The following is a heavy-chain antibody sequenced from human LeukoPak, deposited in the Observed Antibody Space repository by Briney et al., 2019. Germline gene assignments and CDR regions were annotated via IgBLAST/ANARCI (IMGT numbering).Heavy chain of an antibody. Sequence: SETLSLTCAVYGGSFSGYYWSWIRQPPGKGLEWIGEINHSGSTNYNPSLKSRVTISVDTSKNQFSLKLSSVTAADTAVYYCARVKVATITRFCYFDYRGQGTPVTVSS. CDR3: ARVKVATITRFCYFDY. J-gene: IGHJ4*02. D-gene: IGHD5-24*01. CDR1: GGSFSGYY. V-gene: IGHV4-34*01. CDR2: INHSGST.